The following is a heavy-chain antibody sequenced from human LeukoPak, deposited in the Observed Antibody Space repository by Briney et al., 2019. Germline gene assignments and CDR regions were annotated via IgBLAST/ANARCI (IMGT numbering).Heavy chain of an antibody. CDR3: VRELGRSGFWYFDL. V-gene: IGHV3-13*01. CDR1: GFTFRNYD. J-gene: IGHJ2*01. D-gene: IGHD1-26*01. CDR2: IDTAGGT. Sequence: GGSLRLSCAASGFTFRNYDMHWVRQTAGEGLEWVSGIDTAGGTIYPNSVKGRFTISRENAENSLYLQMNSLRAGDTAVYFCVRELGRSGFWYFDLWGRGTLVTVSS.